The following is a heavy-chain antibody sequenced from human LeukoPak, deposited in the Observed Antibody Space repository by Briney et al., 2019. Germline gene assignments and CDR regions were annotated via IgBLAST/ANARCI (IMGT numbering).Heavy chain of an antibody. V-gene: IGHV3-48*03. CDR2: ISSSGSTI. CDR3: ARGGSTYYYDSSGYI. D-gene: IGHD3-22*01. J-gene: IGHJ4*02. Sequence: TGGSLRLSCAASGFTFSSYEMKWVRQAPGKGLEWVSYISSSGSTIYYADSVKGRFTISRDNAKNSLYLQMDSLRAEDTAVYYCARGGSTYYYDSSGYIWGQGTLVTVSS. CDR1: GFTFSSYE.